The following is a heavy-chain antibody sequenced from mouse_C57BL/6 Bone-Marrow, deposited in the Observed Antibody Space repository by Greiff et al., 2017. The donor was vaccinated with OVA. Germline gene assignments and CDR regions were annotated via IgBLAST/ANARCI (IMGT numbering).Heavy chain of an antibody. D-gene: IGHD2-3*01. Sequence: VQLQQPGAELVMPGASVKLSCKASGYTFTSYWMHWVKQRPGQGLEWIGEIDPSASYTNYNQKFKGKSTLTVDKSSSTAYMQLSSLTSEDSAVYYCAREFYDGYYWFAYWGQGTLVTVSA. CDR3: AREFYDGYYWFAY. V-gene: IGHV1-69*01. CDR2: IDPSASYT. J-gene: IGHJ3*01. CDR1: GYTFTSYW.